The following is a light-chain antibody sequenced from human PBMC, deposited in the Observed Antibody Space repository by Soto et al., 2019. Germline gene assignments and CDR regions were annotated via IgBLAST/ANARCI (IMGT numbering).Light chain of an antibody. J-gene: IGKJ5*01. CDR2: GAS. Sequence: EIVMTQSPATLSVSPGERATLSCRASQSVSSNLAWYQQKPGQAPRLLIYGASTRATGIPDRFSGSGSGTEFTLTISSLQSEDLAVYYCQQYNKWPPITVGQGTRLEIK. CDR3: QQYNKWPPIT. CDR1: QSVSSN. V-gene: IGKV3D-15*01.